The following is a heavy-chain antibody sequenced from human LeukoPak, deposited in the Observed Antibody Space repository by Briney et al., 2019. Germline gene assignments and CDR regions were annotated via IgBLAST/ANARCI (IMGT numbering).Heavy chain of an antibody. CDR3: AKDTSTISVSGTCFDY. CDR1: GFTFSSYS. D-gene: IGHD6-19*01. CDR2: ISSSSSTI. J-gene: IGHJ4*02. V-gene: IGHV3-48*01. Sequence: GGSLRLSCAASGFTFSSYSMNWVRQAPGKGLEWVSYISSSSSTIYYADSVKGRFTISRDNSKNTLYLQMNSLRAEDTAVYYCAKDTSTISVSGTCFDYWGQGTLVTVSS.